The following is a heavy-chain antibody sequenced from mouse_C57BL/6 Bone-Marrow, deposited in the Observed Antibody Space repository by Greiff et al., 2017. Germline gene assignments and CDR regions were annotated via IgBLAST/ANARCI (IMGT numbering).Heavy chain of an antibody. CDR3: ARHMVTTRAWFAY. J-gene: IGHJ3*01. V-gene: IGHV1-82*01. D-gene: IGHD2-2*01. CDR2: IYPGDGDT. CDR1: GYAFSSSW. Sequence: QVQLQHSGPELVKPGASVKISCKASGYAFSSSWMNWVKQRPGKGLEWIGRIYPGDGDTNYNGKFKGKATLTADKSSSTAYMQLSSLTSEDSAVYFCARHMVTTRAWFAYWGQGTLVTVSA.